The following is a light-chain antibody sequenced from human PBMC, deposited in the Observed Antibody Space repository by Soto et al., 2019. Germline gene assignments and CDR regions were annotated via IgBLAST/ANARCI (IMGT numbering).Light chain of an antibody. CDR3: QQLNGFPYT. J-gene: IGKJ5*01. CDR1: QGISSY. CDR2: AAS. Sequence: IQLTQSPSSLSASVGDRVTITCRASQGISSYLAWYQQKPGKAPKLLIYAASTLRSGVPSSFSGSGSATDFTLTISSLQPEDFATYYCQQLNGFPYTFGQGTRLEIK. V-gene: IGKV1-9*01.